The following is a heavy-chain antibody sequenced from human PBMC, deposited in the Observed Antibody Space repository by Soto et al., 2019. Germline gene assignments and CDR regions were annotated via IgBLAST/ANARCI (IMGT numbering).Heavy chain of an antibody. CDR1: HYSFARYG. D-gene: IGHD2-15*01. CDR3: AREGYCSSGSCALYSHDFFGMDV. J-gene: IGHJ6*02. CDR2: ISTYNSNT. V-gene: IGHV1-18*01. Sequence: ASVKVSCKASHYSFARYGISWLRQAPGQGLEWMGWISTYNSNTKYAQKFQGRVTMTTDTPTSTAYMNLRSLTSDDTAVYYCAREGYCSSGSCALYSHDFFGMDVWGQGTTVTVSS.